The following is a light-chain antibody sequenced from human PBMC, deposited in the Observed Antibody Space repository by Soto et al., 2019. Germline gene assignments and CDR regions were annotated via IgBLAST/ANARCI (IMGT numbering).Light chain of an antibody. CDR3: QHYDNSYT. Sequence: EIVLTQSPGTLSLSPGERATLSCRASQSVSSSYLAWYQQKPGQAPRLLIYGASSRAPGIPDRFSGSGSGTDFTLTISRLEPEDFAVYYCQHYDNSYTFGQGTKLEIK. CDR1: QSVSSSY. CDR2: GAS. J-gene: IGKJ2*01. V-gene: IGKV3-20*01.